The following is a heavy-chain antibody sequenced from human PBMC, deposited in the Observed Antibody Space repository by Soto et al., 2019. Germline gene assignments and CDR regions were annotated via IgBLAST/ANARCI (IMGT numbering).Heavy chain of an antibody. Sequence: PGGSLRLSCAASGFTFSSYGMHWVRQAPGKGLEWVAVIWYDGSNKYYADSVKGRFTISRDNSKNTLYLQMNSLRAEDTAVYYCARGRDGYNFSAFDIWGQGXMVTVSS. D-gene: IGHD5-12*01. J-gene: IGHJ3*02. CDR1: GFTFSSYG. CDR3: ARGRDGYNFSAFDI. CDR2: IWYDGSNK. V-gene: IGHV3-33*01.